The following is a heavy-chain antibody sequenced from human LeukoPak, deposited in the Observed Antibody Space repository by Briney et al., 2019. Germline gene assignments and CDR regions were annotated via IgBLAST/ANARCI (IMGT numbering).Heavy chain of an antibody. CDR3: ARTTTVTYNWFDP. CDR1: GYSFTSYW. J-gene: IGHJ5*02. V-gene: IGHV5-51*01. D-gene: IGHD4-17*01. CDR2: IYPGDSDT. Sequence: GESLKISCNGSGYSFTSYWIGWVRPTPGKGLEWMGIIYPGDSDTRYSPSFQGQVTISADKSISTAYLQWSSLKASDTAMYYCARTTTVTYNWFDPWGQGTLVTVSS.